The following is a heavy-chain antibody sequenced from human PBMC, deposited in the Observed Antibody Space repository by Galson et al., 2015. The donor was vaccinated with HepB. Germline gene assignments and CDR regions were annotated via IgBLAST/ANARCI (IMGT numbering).Heavy chain of an antibody. CDR2: LYPPGNT. V-gene: IGHV3-53*01. CDR3: AGEGGPGPGSFNY. J-gene: IGHJ4*02. CDR1: GFTVGDNY. Sequence: SLRLSCAASGFTVGDNYISWVRQAPGKGLEWISVLYPPGNTYYADSVKGRFTISRDTSKNTLYLQMNSLKVEDTAVCYCAGEGGPGPGSFNYWGQGTLVAVSA.